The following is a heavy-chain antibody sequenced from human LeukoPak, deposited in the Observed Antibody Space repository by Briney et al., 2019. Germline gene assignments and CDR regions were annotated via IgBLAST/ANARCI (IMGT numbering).Heavy chain of an antibody. CDR2: ITGSGDST. D-gene: IGHD3-9*01. Sequence: GASLRLSCAASGFIFRNYAMSWVRQAPGKGLEWVSAITGSGDSTYYADSVKGRFTISRDNSKNTLYVEMNTLRAEDTAVYYCAKWGDYDILTGYYVSDFWGQGTLDTVSS. CDR3: AKWGDYDILTGYYVSDF. V-gene: IGHV3-23*01. J-gene: IGHJ4*02. CDR1: GFIFRNYA.